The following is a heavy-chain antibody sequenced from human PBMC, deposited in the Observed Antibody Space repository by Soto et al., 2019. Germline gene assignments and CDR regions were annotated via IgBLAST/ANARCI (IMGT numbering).Heavy chain of an antibody. Sequence: GGSLRLSCAASGFTFSDAWMSWVRQAPGKGLDWVGRIKSKSDGGTTEYAAPVRGRFTISRDDSKNTLYLQMNSLKTEDTAVYYCTTDLWRIAVVVGSTGYFNPWGQGTPVTAPQ. D-gene: IGHD2-15*01. V-gene: IGHV3-15*01. CDR3: TTDLWRIAVVVGSTGYFNP. J-gene: IGHJ5*02. CDR1: GFTFSDAW. CDR2: IKSKSDGGTT.